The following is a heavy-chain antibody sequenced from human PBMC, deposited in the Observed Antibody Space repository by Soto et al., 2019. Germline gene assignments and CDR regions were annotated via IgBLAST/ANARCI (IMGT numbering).Heavy chain of an antibody. CDR3: AGDTAMAVDYYYGMDV. Sequence: SQTLSLTCAISGDSVSSNSAAWNWIRQSPSRGLEWLGRTYYRSKWYNDYAVSVKSRITINPDTSKNQFSLQLNSVTPEDTAVYYCAGDTAMAVDYYYGMDVWGQGTTVTVSS. J-gene: IGHJ6*02. CDR2: TYYRSKWYN. CDR1: GDSVSSNSAA. D-gene: IGHD5-18*01. V-gene: IGHV6-1*01.